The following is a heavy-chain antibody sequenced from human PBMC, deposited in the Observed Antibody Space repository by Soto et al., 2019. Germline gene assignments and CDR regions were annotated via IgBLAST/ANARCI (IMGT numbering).Heavy chain of an antibody. CDR2: NYYSGST. J-gene: IGHJ4*02. CDR3: ASSRYGYFFYDY. V-gene: IGHV4-30-4*01. CDR1: GGSISSGDYY. D-gene: IGHD5-18*01. Sequence: QVQLQESGPGRVKPSQTLSLTCTASGGSISSGDYYWCWIRQPPGKGLEWIGYNYYSGSTYYNPSPXCXXTRSVATCQNQSSLKLSPVTAAGPAVYYCASSRYGYFFYDYWGQGTLVTVS.